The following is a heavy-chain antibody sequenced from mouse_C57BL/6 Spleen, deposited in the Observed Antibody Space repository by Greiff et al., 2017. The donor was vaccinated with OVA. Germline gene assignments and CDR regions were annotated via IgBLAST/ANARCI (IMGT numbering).Heavy chain of an antibody. CDR2: IYPSDSET. V-gene: IGHV1-61*01. CDR3: ARSEEELTLDY. Sequence: VQLQQPGAELVRPGSSVKLSCKASGYTFTSYWMDWVKQRPGQGLEWIGNIYPSDSETHYNQKFKDKATLTVDKSSSTAYMQLSSLTSEDSAVYYCARSEEELTLDYWGQGTTLTVSS. D-gene: IGHD4-1*01. CDR1: GYTFTSYW. J-gene: IGHJ2*01.